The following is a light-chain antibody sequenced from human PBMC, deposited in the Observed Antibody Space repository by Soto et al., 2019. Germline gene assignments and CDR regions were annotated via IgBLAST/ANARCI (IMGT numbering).Light chain of an antibody. CDR3: QEYDGSPIT. Sequence: EIVLTQSPDTLSLSPGERATLSCRASQSIRSGRLAWYQQKPGQAPTLVIFGASSRASGIPERFSGSGSGTDFTLTITRLEPEDFAVYYCQEYDGSPITFGLGTRLEIK. J-gene: IGKJ5*01. CDR2: GAS. V-gene: IGKV3-20*01. CDR1: QSIRSGR.